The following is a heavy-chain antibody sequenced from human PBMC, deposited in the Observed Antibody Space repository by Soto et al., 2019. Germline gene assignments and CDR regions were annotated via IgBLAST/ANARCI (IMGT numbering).Heavy chain of an antibody. D-gene: IGHD3-10*01. V-gene: IGHV4-34*01. CDR2: INESGSP. CDR1: GASLSGYY. CDR3: GGGRHYASWSYSIRSGFQYYFYIDV. J-gene: IGHJ6*03. Sequence: QVQLQQWGAGLLKPSETLSLTCAVYGASLSGYYWTWIRQSPGKGLEWIAEINESGSPNYSPSLKSRVYISKVTYKNEFSLTLSSVAAADTPVYYWGGGRHYASWSYSIRSGFQYYFYIDVWGKGTTVTVS.